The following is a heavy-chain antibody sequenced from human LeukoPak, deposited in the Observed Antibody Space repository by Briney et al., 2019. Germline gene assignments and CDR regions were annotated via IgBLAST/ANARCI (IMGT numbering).Heavy chain of an antibody. D-gene: IGHD1-26*01. Sequence: GGSLRLSCEASGFTFSSYWMCWVRQAPGKGLEWVANIRDDGGEIYYVDSVKGRFTISRDNAKSSLFLQMNSLRAEDAAVYYCARDKPRGSYYGSIDSWGQGTLVTVSS. CDR2: IRDDGGEI. CDR3: ARDKPRGSYYGSIDS. V-gene: IGHV3-7*01. CDR1: GFTFSSYW. J-gene: IGHJ4*02.